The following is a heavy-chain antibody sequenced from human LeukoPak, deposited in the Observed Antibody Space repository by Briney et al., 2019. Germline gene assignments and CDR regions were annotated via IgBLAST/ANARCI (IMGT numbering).Heavy chain of an antibody. CDR1: GFTFSSYA. V-gene: IGHV3-23*01. D-gene: IGHD3-22*01. CDR3: AKGEGSWYYYDSRGYYYEGGFDY. J-gene: IGHJ4*02. CDR2: ISGSGAST. Sequence: GGSLRLSCAASGFTFSSYAMSWVRQAPGKGLEWVSAISGSGASTYYAGSVKGRLTISRDNSENTLYLEMNSLRVEDTAVYYCAKGEGSWYYYDSRGYYYEGGFDYWGQGTLVTVSS.